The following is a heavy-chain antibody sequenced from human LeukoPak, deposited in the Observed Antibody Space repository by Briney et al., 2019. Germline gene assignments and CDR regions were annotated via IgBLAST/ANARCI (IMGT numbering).Heavy chain of an antibody. J-gene: IGHJ4*02. CDR1: GGSIISSSFY. D-gene: IGHD3-10*01. CDR3: ARLLDTMVRGLQP. V-gene: IGHV4-39*01. CDR2: IYYSGST. Sequence: PSETLSLTCSVSGGSIISSSFYWGWIRQPPGKGLEWIGSIYYSGSTYYNPSLKSRVTISVDTSKNQFSLKLSSVTAADTAVYYCARLLDTMVRGLQPWGQGTLVTVSS.